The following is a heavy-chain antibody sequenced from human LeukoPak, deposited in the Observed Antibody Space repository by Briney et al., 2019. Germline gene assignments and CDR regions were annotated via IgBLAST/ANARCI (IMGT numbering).Heavy chain of an antibody. V-gene: IGHV4-34*01. CDR3: ATRIAVAGSLDY. Sequence: PSETLSLTCAVYGGSFSGYYWSWIRQPPGKGLEWIGEINHSGSTNYNPSLKSRVTISVDTSKNQFSLKLSSVTAADTAVYYCATRIAVAGSLDYWGQGTLVTVSS. J-gene: IGHJ4*02. CDR1: GGSFSGYY. CDR2: INHSGST. D-gene: IGHD6-19*01.